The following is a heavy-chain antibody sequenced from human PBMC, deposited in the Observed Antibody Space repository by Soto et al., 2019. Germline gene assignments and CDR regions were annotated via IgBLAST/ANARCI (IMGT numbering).Heavy chain of an antibody. CDR3: ARGGVY. V-gene: IGHV3-48*03. CDR1: GFTFSSHE. CDR2: ISGSGSTI. J-gene: IGHJ1*01. D-gene: IGHD2-8*01. Sequence: GESLKISCEATGFTFSSHEMNWIRQTPGKRLEWIAKISGSGSTINYADSVKGRFTISRDNVQRTLHLQMDSLRVEDTGVYYCARGGVYWGRGTLVTAPQ.